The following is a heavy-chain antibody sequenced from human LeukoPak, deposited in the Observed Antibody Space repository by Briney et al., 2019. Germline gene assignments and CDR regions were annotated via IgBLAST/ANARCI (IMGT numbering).Heavy chain of an antibody. J-gene: IGHJ3*02. CDR1: GGSFSGYY. V-gene: IGHV4-34*01. Sequence: SETLSLTCAVYGGSFSGYYRSWIRQPPGKGLEWIGEINHSGSTNYNPSLKSRVTISVDTSKNQFSLKLSSVTAADTAVYYCARPSRCSGSYYLADAFDIWGQGTMVTVSS. CDR3: ARPSRCSGSYYLADAFDI. CDR2: INHSGST. D-gene: IGHD1-26*01.